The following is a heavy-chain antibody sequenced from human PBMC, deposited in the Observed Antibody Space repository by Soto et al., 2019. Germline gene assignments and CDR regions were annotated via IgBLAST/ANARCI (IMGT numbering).Heavy chain of an antibody. D-gene: IGHD4-17*01. Sequence: ASVKVSCKASGYTFTNSYIHWVRQAPGQGLEWMALLNPNGGSTNYAQNFQGRVTVTRDTSTSTAYMELSSLTSDDTAVYYCARDQEGYGGTYFDYWGQGTLVTVSS. CDR3: ARDQEGYGGTYFDY. CDR2: LNPNGGST. V-gene: IGHV1-46*01. CDR1: GYTFTNSY. J-gene: IGHJ4*02.